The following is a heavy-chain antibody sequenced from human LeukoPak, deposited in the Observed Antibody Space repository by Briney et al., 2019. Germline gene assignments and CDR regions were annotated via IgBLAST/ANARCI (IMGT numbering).Heavy chain of an antibody. CDR2: ITSSIRYI. CDR3: ARDRLQSGSDY. V-gene: IGHV3-21*01. CDR1: GFTFSSYS. Sequence: PGGSLRLSCAASGFTFSSYSMNCVRQAPRKRLEWVSSITSSIRYIYYADSVNGRFTISRDNAKHALYLQMDSLRAEDTDVYYCARDRLQSGSDYWGKGTLVSVSS. J-gene: IGHJ4*02. D-gene: IGHD3-10*01.